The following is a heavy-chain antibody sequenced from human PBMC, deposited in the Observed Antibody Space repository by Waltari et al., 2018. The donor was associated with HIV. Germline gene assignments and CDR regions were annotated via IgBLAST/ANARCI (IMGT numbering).Heavy chain of an antibody. CDR1: GFTFSSYN. V-gene: IGHV3-21*05. D-gene: IGHD6-13*01. CDR2: ISSSSSYI. Sequence: EVQLVESGGGLVKPGGSLRLSCAASGFTFSSYNMNWVRQAPGKGRGWVSFISSSSSYIYYADSVKGRFTISRDNAKNSLNLQMNSLRAEDTAVYYCARDSLRGIGADGNWFDPWGQGTLVTVSS. CDR3: ARDSLRGIGADGNWFDP. J-gene: IGHJ5*02.